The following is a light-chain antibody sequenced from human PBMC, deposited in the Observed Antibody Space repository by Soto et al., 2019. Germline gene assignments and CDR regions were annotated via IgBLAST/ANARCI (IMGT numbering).Light chain of an antibody. CDR1: SSDVGSYNL. CDR3: CSYAGSSTWV. J-gene: IGLJ3*02. Sequence: QSALTQPASVSGSPGQSITISCTGTSSDVGSYNLVSWYQQNPGKAPKVMIYEGSQRPSGVSDRFSASKSGNTASLTISGLQAEDEADYYCCSYAGSSTWVFGGGTKLTV. V-gene: IGLV2-23*01. CDR2: EGS.